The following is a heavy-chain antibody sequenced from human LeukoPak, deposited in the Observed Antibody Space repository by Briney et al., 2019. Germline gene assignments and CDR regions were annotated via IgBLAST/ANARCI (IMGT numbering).Heavy chain of an antibody. Sequence: PGGSLRLSRAGSGFTLSTYAMSWVRQAPGKGLEWVSGISSGGKATFYTDSVKGHFTISRDNSKNSLYLQMNSLRAEDTALYYCAILVGGPDGSWGQGTLVTVSS. J-gene: IGHJ5*02. V-gene: IGHV3-23*01. D-gene: IGHD5-24*01. CDR2: ISSGGKAT. CDR1: GFTLSTYA. CDR3: AILVGGPDGS.